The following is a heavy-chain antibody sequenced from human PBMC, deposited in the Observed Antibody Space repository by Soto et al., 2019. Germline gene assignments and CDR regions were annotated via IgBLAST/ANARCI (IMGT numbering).Heavy chain of an antibody. CDR3: ASLESMDV. J-gene: IGHJ6*02. CDR2: IIPILGIA. Sequence: QVQLVQSGDEVKKPGSSEKVSCKSSGGTFSSYTISWVRQAPGNGLEWMGRIIPILGIANYAQKFQGRVTITADKSTSTAYMERSSLRSEDTAVYYWASLESMDVWGQGTTVTVSS. V-gene: IGHV1-69*02. D-gene: IGHD3-3*01. CDR1: GGTFSSYT.